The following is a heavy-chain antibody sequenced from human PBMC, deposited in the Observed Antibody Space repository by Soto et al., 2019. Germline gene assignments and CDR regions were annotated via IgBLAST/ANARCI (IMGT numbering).Heavy chain of an antibody. V-gene: IGHV1-46*01. J-gene: IGHJ5*02. Sequence: ASVKVSCKASGYTFTSYYMHWVRQAPGQGLEWMGIINPSGGSTGYAQKFQGRVTMTRDTSTSTVYMELSSLRSEDTAVYYCARGHLIAAAGTGWFDPWGQGTLVTVSS. CDR2: INPSGGST. CDR3: ARGHLIAAAGTGWFDP. D-gene: IGHD6-13*01. CDR1: GYTFTSYY.